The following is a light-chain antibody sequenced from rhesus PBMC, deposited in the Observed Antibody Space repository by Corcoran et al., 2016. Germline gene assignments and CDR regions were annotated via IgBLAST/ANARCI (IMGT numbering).Light chain of an antibody. CDR1: QSISSW. CDR3: QQYDDLPLT. J-gene: IGKJ4*01. V-gene: IGKV1-22*01. Sequence: DIQMTQSPSSLSASVGDTVTITCRASQSISSWLAWYQQTPGNDPKLLIYKASSLKSGVPSRFSGSGSGTDFTLTISSLQPEDFATDYCQQYDDLPLTFGGGTKVEIK. CDR2: KAS.